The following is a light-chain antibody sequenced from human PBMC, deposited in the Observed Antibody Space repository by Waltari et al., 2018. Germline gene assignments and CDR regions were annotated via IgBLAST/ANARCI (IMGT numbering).Light chain of an antibody. Sequence: QSALTQPASVSGSPGQSITMSCTGTSSDVDLCEHVSWYQQHPGKAPKLMIYDVTIRPSGVSSRFSGSKSGNTASLTILGLQAEDEADYYCSSYTSSSPVLFGGGTKLTVL. CDR1: SSDVDLCEH. CDR2: DVT. J-gene: IGLJ3*02. CDR3: SSYTSSSPVL. V-gene: IGLV2-14*03.